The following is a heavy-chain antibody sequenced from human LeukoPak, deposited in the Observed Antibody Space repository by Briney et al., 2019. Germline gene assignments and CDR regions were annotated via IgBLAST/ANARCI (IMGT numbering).Heavy chain of an antibody. CDR1: GGSISSYY. CDR2: IYYSGST. D-gene: IGHD1-26*01. J-gene: IGHJ6*02. V-gene: IGHV4-59*01. CDR3: AREYRGAPYYYGMDV. Sequence: SETLSLTCTVSGGSISSYYWSWIRQPAGKGLEWIGYIYYSGSTNYNPSLKSRVTISVDTSKNQFSLKLSSVTAADTAVYYCAREYRGAPYYYGMDVWGQGTTVTVSS.